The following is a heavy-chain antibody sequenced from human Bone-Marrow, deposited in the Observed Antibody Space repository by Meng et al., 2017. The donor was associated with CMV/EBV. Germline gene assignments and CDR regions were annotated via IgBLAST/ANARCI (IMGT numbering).Heavy chain of an antibody. CDR1: GFTFSSYW. V-gene: IGHV3-7*01. CDR2: IKQDGSEK. Sequence: GESLKISCAASGFTFSSYWMTWVRQAPGKGLEWVANIKQDGSEKYYADSVKGRFTISRDNAKNTLYLQMNSLRAEDTAVYYCASAWYGSGSLPFDYWGQGTLVTVSS. J-gene: IGHJ4*02. CDR3: ASAWYGSGSLPFDY. D-gene: IGHD3-10*01.